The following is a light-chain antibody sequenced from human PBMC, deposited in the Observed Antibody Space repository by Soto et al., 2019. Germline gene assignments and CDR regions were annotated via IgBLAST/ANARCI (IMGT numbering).Light chain of an antibody. J-gene: IGKJ2*01. CDR2: DAS. CDR3: QQRASWPPFT. Sequence: EIVLAQSPATLSLSPGERATLSCRASQDISNFLAWYQQRPGQAPRLLIYDASNRATGIPARFSGSGSGTDFTLTIVGLEPEDFAIYYCQQRASWPPFTFGLGTKLEV. V-gene: IGKV3-11*01. CDR1: QDISNF.